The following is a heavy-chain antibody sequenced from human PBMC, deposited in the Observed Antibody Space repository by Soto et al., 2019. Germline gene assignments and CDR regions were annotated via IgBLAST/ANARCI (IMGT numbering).Heavy chain of an antibody. CDR2: VYFSGNT. Sequence: SETLSLTCTVSGGSLSSNYWTWIRQSPGKGLEWIGYVYFSGNTNYNPSLKSRVTISIDTSKNQFSLRLASVTAADTAFYYCGSVRPSGYVLSWGQGTLVTVSS. CDR3: GSVRPSGYVLS. CDR1: GGSLSSNY. J-gene: IGHJ5*02. V-gene: IGHV4-59*01. D-gene: IGHD6-25*01.